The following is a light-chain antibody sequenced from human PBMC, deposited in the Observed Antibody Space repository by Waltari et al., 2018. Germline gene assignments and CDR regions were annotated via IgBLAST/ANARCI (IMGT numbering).Light chain of an antibody. Sequence: DVVLTQSPLSLPVTLGQRASISSSSSQNLGHSDGNTYMNWVQKRPAQTPRRLIFKVSKRDSGVPDRFSGSGSGTDFTLKISRVEAEDVGVYYCMQGTHWPRTFGQGTKVQIK. CDR2: KVS. CDR3: MQGTHWPRT. V-gene: IGKV2-30*02. J-gene: IGKJ1*01. CDR1: QNLGHSDGNTY.